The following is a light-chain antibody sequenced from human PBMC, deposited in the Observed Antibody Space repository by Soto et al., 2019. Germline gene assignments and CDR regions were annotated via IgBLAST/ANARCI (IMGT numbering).Light chain of an antibody. J-gene: IGKJ5*01. CDR1: QSVSLS. Sequence: ERVMTQSPVTLSVSPGESVTLSCRASQSVSLSLAWFQMRPGQPPRLLIYGASTRATDIPARFSGSGSGTDFTLTITRLEPEDSAVYFCQQYTGPPTTFGQGTRLEIK. V-gene: IGKV3-15*01. CDR3: QQYTGPPTT. CDR2: GAS.